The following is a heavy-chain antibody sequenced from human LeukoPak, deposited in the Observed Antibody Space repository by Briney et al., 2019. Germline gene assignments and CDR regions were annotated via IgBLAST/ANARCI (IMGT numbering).Heavy chain of an antibody. CDR2: IYYSGST. Sequence: SETLSLTCTVSGGSISSYYWSWIRQPPGKGLEWIGYIYYSGSTNHNPSLKSRVTISVDTSKNQFSLKLSSVTAADTAVYYCARTAYYYDSSGFLGVDAFDIWGQGTMVTVSS. V-gene: IGHV4-59*01. D-gene: IGHD3-22*01. CDR1: GGSISSYY. CDR3: ARTAYYYDSSGFLGVDAFDI. J-gene: IGHJ3*02.